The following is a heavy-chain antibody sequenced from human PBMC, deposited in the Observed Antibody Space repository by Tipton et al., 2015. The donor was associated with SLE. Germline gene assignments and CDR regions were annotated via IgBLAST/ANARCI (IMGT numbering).Heavy chain of an antibody. J-gene: IGHJ4*02. CDR3: ARVGSTFDY. CDR2: IHFSGST. D-gene: IGHD6-13*01. Sequence: TLSLTCTVSGGSITSSSYFLAWLRQPPGKGLEWIATIHFSGSTYYTPSLKSRLTISVDTSKNHFSLELTSVTAADTAVYYCARVGSTFDYWGQGTLVTVSS. CDR1: GGSITSSSYF. V-gene: IGHV4-39*02.